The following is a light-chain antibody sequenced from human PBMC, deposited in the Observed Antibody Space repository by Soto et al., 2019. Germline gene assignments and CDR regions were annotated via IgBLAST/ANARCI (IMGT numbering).Light chain of an antibody. CDR2: EGS. Sequence: SVLTQPASVSGSPGQSITISCTGTSSDVGSYNLVSWYQQHPGKAPKLMIYEGSKRPSGGSNRFSGSKSGNTASLTISGLQAEDEADYYCCSYAGSSTFIFPTGTKVTVL. CDR3: CSYAGSSTFI. CDR1: SSDVGSYNL. J-gene: IGLJ1*01. V-gene: IGLV2-23*01.